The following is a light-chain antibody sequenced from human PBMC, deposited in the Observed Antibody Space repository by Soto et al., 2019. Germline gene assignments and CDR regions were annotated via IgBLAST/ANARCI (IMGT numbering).Light chain of an antibody. CDR1: SSDVGAYNY. J-gene: IGLJ1*01. Sequence: QSALTQPASVSGSPGQSITISCTGTSSDVGAYNYVSWYQQYPGKAPKLMISDVSNRPSGGSNRFSGSKSGNTASLTISGLQAEDEADYYCRSYTRSPSYVFGPGTKLTVL. CDR3: RSYTRSPSYV. CDR2: DVS. V-gene: IGLV2-14*01.